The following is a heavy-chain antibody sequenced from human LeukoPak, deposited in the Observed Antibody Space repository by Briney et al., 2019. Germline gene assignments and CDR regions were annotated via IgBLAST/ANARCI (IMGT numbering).Heavy chain of an antibody. D-gene: IGHD2-15*01. J-gene: IGHJ4*02. CDR3: ARDLRPRYCSGGSCYSGYYY. CDR1: GFTFSSYA. Sequence: GRSLRLSCAASGFTFSSYAMHWVRQAPGKGLEWVAVISYDGSNKYYADSVKGRFTISRDNSKNTLYLQMNSLRAEDTAVYYCARDLRPRYCSGGSCYSGYYYWGQGTLVTVSS. CDR2: ISYDGSNK. V-gene: IGHV3-30*04.